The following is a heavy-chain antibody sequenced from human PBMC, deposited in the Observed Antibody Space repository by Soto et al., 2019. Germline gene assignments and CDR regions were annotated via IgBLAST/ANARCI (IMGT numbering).Heavy chain of an antibody. V-gene: IGHV1-18*01. CDR1: GYTFTSYG. J-gene: IGHJ4*02. CDR2: ISAYNGNR. CDR3: ARESPPVDY. Sequence: QVQLVQSGAEVKKPGASVKVSCKASGYTFTSYGISWVRQAPGQGLEWMGWISAYNGNRNYAQKLQXXXTXXTGTATSTAYMELRSLRSDDTAVYYCARESPPVDYWGPGTLVTVSS.